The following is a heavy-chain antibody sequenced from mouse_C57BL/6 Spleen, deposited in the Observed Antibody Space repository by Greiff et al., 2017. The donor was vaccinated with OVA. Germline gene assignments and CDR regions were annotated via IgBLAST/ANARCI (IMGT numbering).Heavy chain of an antibody. Sequence: VQLQQPGAELVMPGASVKLSCKASGYTFTSYWMHWVKQRPGQGLEWIGEIDPSDSYTNYNQKFKGKSTLTVDKSSSTAYMQLSSLTSEDSAVYYCARILQGYFDVWGTGTTVTVSS. D-gene: IGHD2-14*01. J-gene: IGHJ1*03. CDR2: IDPSDSYT. CDR1: GYTFTSYW. V-gene: IGHV1-69*01. CDR3: ARILQGYFDV.